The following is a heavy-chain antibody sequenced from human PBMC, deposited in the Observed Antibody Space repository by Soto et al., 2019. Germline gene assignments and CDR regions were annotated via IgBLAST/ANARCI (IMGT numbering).Heavy chain of an antibody. D-gene: IGHD3-10*01. CDR1: GGSISSGGYY. Sequence: SETLSLTCTVSGGSISSGGYYWSWIRQHPGKGLEWIGYIYYSGSTYYNPSLKSRVTISVDTSKNQFSLKLSSVTAADTAVYYCARVYYYGSGSYAYFDYWGQGTLVTVS. V-gene: IGHV4-31*03. J-gene: IGHJ4*02. CDR3: ARVYYYGSGSYAYFDY. CDR2: IYYSGST.